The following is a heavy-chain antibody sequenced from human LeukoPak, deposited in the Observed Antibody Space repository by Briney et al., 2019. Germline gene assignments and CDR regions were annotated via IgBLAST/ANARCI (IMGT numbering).Heavy chain of an antibody. CDR2: ISGSGGTT. CDR3: AKFFAPPGGASGWPWTTDN. D-gene: IGHD6-25*01. J-gene: IGHJ4*02. Sequence: GGSLRLSCAASRFTFSSYAMTWVRQPPGKGLEWVAAISGSGGTTYYADFAKGRFSISRDNSENTLYLQMYSLRAEDTAVYYCAKFFAPPGGASGWPWTTDNWGQGTLVIVSS. V-gene: IGHV3-23*01. CDR1: RFTFSSYA.